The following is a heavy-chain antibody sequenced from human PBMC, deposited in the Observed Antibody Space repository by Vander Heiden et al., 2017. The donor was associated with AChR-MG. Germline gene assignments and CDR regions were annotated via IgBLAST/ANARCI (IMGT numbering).Heavy chain of an antibody. Sequence: QVQLVESGGGVVQPGRSLRLPCAAPGFTFNSYGMHWVRQAPGKGLEWVAVISYDGSNKYYADSVKGRFTISRDNYKNTLYLQMNSLRAEDTAVYYCAKGTGTIPIDYWGQGTLVTVSS. V-gene: IGHV3-30*18. D-gene: IGHD1-7*01. J-gene: IGHJ4*02. CDR2: ISYDGSNK. CDR1: GFTFNSYG. CDR3: AKGTGTIPIDY.